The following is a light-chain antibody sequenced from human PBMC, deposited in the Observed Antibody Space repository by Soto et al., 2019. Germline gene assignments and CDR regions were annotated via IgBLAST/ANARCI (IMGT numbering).Light chain of an antibody. J-gene: IGLJ1*01. CDR3: SSYTSSSTPYV. CDR2: DVS. Sequence: QSALTQPASVSGSPGQSITISCTGTSSDVGGYNYVSWYQQHPGKAPKLMIYDVSNRPSGVCNRFSGSKSGNTASLTISGLQAEDEDDYYGSSYTSSSTPYVFGTGTKLTVL. V-gene: IGLV2-14*01. CDR1: SSDVGGYNY.